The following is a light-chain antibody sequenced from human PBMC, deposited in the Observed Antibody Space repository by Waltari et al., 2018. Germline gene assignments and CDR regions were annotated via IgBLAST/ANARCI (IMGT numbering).Light chain of an antibody. Sequence: DVVMTQSPLSLSVTLGQSASISCRSSESLVASDGNTYFNWFQQRPGQSPRRLLYKVSNRDSGVPDRFSGSGSGTDFTLRITRVEAEDVGVYYCMQGIHRPWMFGQGTKVEIK. J-gene: IGKJ1*01. CDR3: MQGIHRPWM. CDR1: ESLVASDGNTY. CDR2: KVS. V-gene: IGKV2-30*01.